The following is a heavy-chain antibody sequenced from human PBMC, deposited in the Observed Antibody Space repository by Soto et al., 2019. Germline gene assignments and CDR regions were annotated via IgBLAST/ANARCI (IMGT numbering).Heavy chain of an antibody. CDR1: GYSFTRYY. CDR2: INLGDGDT. D-gene: IGHD2-21*02. J-gene: IGHJ4*02. CDR3: VREGNCGADCYSTYYFDY. V-gene: IGHV1-46*01. Sequence: ASVKVSCKASGYSFTRYYIHWVRQAPGRGLEWMGIINLGDGDTRFDQTFQGRVTMTRDTSTSTVYMELRSLRSEDTAIYYCVREGNCGADCYSTYYFDYWGLGTLVTVSS.